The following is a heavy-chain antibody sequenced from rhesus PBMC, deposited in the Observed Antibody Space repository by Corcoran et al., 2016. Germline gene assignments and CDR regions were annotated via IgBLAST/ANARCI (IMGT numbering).Heavy chain of an antibody. Sequence: EVQLVESGGGLVQPGGSLRLSCVASGFTFSSNGMSWGRQARVKVLGLVSYNKGGGNSPYYTDSLRGRFTVSRDKSRNTLSLQMNSLRPEDTAVYYCAALQLLGAFDSWGQGVLVTVSS. V-gene: IGHV3S5*01. CDR3: AALQLLGAFDS. J-gene: IGHJ4*01. CDR1: GFTFSSNG. CDR2: NKGGGNSP. D-gene: IGHD1-26*01.